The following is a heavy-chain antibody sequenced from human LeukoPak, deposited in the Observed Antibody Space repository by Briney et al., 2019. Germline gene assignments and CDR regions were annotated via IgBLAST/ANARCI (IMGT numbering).Heavy chain of an antibody. V-gene: IGHV4-31*03. J-gene: IGHJ4*02. CDR1: GGSINSNAYH. CDR2: IYYTGRN. CDR3: ASGEFRHGLQVDY. D-gene: IGHD3/OR15-3a*01. Sequence: SETLSLTCSVSGGSINSNAYHWSWLRPDTEKGLEGMVYIYYTGRNYYSPSLQNRVTISLDRPQHELSLHQRSLTAADTAVYYCASGEFRHGLQVDYGGEGPLTAVSS.